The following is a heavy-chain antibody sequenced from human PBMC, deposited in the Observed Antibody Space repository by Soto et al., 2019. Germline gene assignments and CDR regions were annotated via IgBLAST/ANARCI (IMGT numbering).Heavy chain of an antibody. CDR1: GFTFSSYG. J-gene: IGHJ6*02. CDR2: ISYDGSNK. CDR3: AKDSLCSCGSCYSSMFLDF. V-gene: IGHV3-30*18. Sequence: GSLRLSCAASGFTFSSYGMHWVRQAPGKGLEWVAVISYDGSNKYYADSVKGRFTISRDNSKNTLYLQMNSLRAEDTAVYYCAKDSLCSCGSCYSSMFLDFWGQGTTVTVSS. D-gene: IGHD2-15*01.